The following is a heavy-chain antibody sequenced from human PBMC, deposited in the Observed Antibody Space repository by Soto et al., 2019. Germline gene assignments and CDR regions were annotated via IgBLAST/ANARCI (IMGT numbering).Heavy chain of an antibody. CDR2: PYYRSQRLN. V-gene: IGHV6-1*01. CDR3: ARDEGCYHDRIGPFDP. D-gene: IGHD3-22*01. J-gene: IGHJ5*02. Sequence: SRTLSLTSAISVYCVSSHSAAWNWIIPSPSRGLEWLGRPYYRSQRLNDYADSVKSRITIKPDTSKNHFSLELYSVTPEDTGVYYCARDEGCYHDRIGPFDPGGLGNLVPVXS. CDR1: VYCVSSHSAA.